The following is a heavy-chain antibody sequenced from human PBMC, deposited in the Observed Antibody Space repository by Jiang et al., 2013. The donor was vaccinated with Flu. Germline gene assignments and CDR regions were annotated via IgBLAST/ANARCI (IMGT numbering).Heavy chain of an antibody. Sequence: GAEVKKPGESLKISCKGSGYSFTSYWIGWVRQMPGKGLEWMGIIYPGDSDTRYSPSFQGQVTISADKSISTAYLQWSSLKASDTAMYYCARRGRSSGYYYGAAFDIWGQGTMVTVSS. CDR1: GYSFTSYW. J-gene: IGHJ3*02. V-gene: IGHV5-51*01. D-gene: IGHD3-22*01. CDR3: ARRGRSSGYYYGAAFDI. CDR2: IYPGDSDT.